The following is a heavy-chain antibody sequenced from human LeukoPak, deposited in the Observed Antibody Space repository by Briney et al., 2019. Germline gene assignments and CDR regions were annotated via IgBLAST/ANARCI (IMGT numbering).Heavy chain of an antibody. CDR3: ATGGYSYGFFDY. Sequence: GGSLRLSCAASGFTFDDYGMSWVRQAPGKGLEWVSGINWNGGSTGYADSVKGRFTISRDNSKNTLYLQMNSLRVEDTAVHYCATGGYSYGFFDYWGQGTLVTVSS. D-gene: IGHD5-18*01. J-gene: IGHJ4*02. CDR2: INWNGGST. V-gene: IGHV3-20*04. CDR1: GFTFDDYG.